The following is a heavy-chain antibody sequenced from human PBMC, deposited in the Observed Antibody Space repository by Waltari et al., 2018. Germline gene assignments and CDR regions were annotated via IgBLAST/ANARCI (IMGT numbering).Heavy chain of an antibody. V-gene: IGHV3-30*18. CDR3: AKDPSGTGADY. D-gene: IGHD6-13*01. CDR2: ISYDGSNK. CDR1: GFTFSSYG. Sequence: QVQLVESGGDVVQPGRSLRLSCAASGFTFSSYGMHWVRQAPGKGLEWVAVISYDGSNKYYADSVKGRFTISRDNSKNTLYLQMNSLRAEDTAVYYCAKDPSGTGADYWGQGTLVTVSS. J-gene: IGHJ4*02.